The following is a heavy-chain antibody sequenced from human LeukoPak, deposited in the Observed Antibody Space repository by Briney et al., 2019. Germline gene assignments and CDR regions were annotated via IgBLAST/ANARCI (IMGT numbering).Heavy chain of an antibody. V-gene: IGHV4-59*01. J-gene: IGHJ4*02. D-gene: IGHD5-18*01. CDR3: ARIPVDTAMVTWFDY. CDR1: GGSISSYY. CDR2: IYYSGST. Sequence: SETLSLTCTDSGGSISSYYWSWIRQPPGKGLEWIGYIYYSGSTNYNPSLKSRVTISVDTSKNQFSLKLSSVTAADTAVYYCARIPVDTAMVTWFDYWGQGTLVTVSS.